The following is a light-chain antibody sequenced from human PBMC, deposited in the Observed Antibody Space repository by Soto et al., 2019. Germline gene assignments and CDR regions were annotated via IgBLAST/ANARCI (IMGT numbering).Light chain of an antibody. V-gene: IGKV1-5*03. CDR1: QSISSY. CDR3: QQYSSYSDA. Sequence: DIKMTQSPSSLSASVGDRVTITCRASQSISSYLNWYQQKPGKAPKLLIYKASTLKSGVPSRFSGSGSGTEFTLTISRLEPEDFATYDCQQYSSYSDAFGQGTKVEIK. CDR2: KAS. J-gene: IGKJ1*01.